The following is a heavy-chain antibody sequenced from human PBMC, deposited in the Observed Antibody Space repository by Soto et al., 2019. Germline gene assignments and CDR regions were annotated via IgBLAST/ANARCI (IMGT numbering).Heavy chain of an antibody. J-gene: IGHJ4*02. CDR2: ISAYNGNT. D-gene: IGHD5-12*01. CDR1: GYTFTSYG. V-gene: IGHV1-18*04. Sequence: GASVKVSCKASGYTFTSYGISWVRQAPGQGLEWMGWISAYNGNTNYAQKFQGRVTITADESTSTAYMELSSLRSEDTAVYYCARQRRTGSGYYFDYWGQGTLVTVSS. CDR3: ARQRRTGSGYYFDY.